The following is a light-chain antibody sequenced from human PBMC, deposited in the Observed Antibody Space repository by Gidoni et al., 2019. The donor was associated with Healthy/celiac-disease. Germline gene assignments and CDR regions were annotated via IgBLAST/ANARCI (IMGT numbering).Light chain of an antibody. V-gene: IGLV1-44*01. CDR3: AAWDDSLDGRV. CDR2: GND. Sequence: QSVLTQPPSASGTPGQRVTISCSGSSSNIGSNTVNWYQQPPGPAPRLLIYGNDQRPSGVPDRFSGSKSGTSASLAISGLRSEDEADYYCAAWDDSLDGRVFGGGTKLTVL. CDR1: SSNIGSNT. J-gene: IGLJ3*02.